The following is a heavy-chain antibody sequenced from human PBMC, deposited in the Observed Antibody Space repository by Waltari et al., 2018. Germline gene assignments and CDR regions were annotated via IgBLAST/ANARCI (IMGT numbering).Heavy chain of an antibody. CDR2: ISGSGSKI. V-gene: IGHV3-23*01. CDR3: AKGPAARTNWFDP. CDR1: GSLFTGYG. J-gene: IGHJ5*02. Sequence: EVQLLESGGGLVQPGGSLSLSCAAAGSLFTGYGLSWVRQAPGKGLVGVSGISGSGSKIHYADSVRGRFTISRDNAKNTVYLKMNSLRAEETAVYYCAKGPAARTNWFDPWGQGTLVTVSS. D-gene: IGHD2-2*01.